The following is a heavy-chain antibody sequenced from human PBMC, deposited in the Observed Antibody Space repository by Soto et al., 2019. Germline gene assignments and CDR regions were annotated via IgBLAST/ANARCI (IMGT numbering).Heavy chain of an antibody. J-gene: IGHJ5*01. D-gene: IGHD3-16*01. CDR2: INAGNGNT. V-gene: IGHV1-3*01. CDR3: ARSIGDVNAVDS. CDR1: GYTFTSYA. Sequence: GAAVKVSCKACGYTFTSYAMHWVRQAPGQRLEWMGWINAGNGNTKYSQKFQGRVTITRDTSASTAYMELSSLRSEDTAVYYCARSIGDVNAVDSGGQGTLVTVSS.